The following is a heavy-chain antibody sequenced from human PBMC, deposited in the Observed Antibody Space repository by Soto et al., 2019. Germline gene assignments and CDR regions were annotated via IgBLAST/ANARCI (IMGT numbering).Heavy chain of an antibody. CDR2: ISAYNGNT. CDR3: ATYVLMSGSHNFDY. J-gene: IGHJ4*02. V-gene: IGHV1-18*01. Sequence: GASVKVSCKASGYTFTSYGISWVRQAPGQGLEWMGWISAYNGNTNYAQKLQGRVTMTTDTSTSTAYMELRSLRSDDTAVYYCATYVLMSGSHNFDYWGQGTLVTVSS. CDR1: GYTFTSYG. D-gene: IGHD1-26*01.